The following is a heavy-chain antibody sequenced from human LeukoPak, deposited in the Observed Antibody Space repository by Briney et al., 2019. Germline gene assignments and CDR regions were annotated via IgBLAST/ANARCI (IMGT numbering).Heavy chain of an antibody. V-gene: IGHV4-59*01. CDR2: IYYSGST. CDR1: GGSISSYY. Sequence: SETLTLTCTVSGGSISSYYWSWSRQPPGEGLEWIGYIYYSGSTDYNPSLKSRVTILVDTSKNQFSLKLSSVTAADTAVYYCARADGYYYGMDVWGQGTTVTVSS. J-gene: IGHJ6*02. CDR3: ARADGYYYGMDV.